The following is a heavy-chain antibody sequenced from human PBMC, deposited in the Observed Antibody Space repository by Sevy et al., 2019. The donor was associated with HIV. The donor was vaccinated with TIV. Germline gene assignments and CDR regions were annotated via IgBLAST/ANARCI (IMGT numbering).Heavy chain of an antibody. D-gene: IGHD2-15*01. Sequence: GGSLRLSCVASGFTFSSYGMHWVRQAPGKGLEWVAVISYDRSNKYYADSVKGRFIISRDNSKKTLYLQMNSLRAEDTAVYYCAKDLCLSAGGTCYYYYYGMDVWGQGTTVTVSS. CDR1: GFTFSSYG. J-gene: IGHJ6*02. V-gene: IGHV3-30*18. CDR3: AKDLCLSAGGTCYYYYYGMDV. CDR2: ISYDRSNK.